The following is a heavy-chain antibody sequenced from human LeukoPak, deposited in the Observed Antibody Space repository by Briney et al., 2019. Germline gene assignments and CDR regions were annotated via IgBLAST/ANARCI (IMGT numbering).Heavy chain of an antibody. D-gene: IGHD2-21*02. CDR2: IYYSGST. J-gene: IGHJ4*02. CDR1: GGSISSSSYY. V-gene: IGHV4-39*01. CDR3: ARLGIGLLDY. Sequence: PSETLSLTCTVSGGSISSSSYYWGWIRQPPGKGLEWIGSIYYSGSTHYNPSLKSRVTISVDTSKNQFSLKLSSVTAADTAVYHCARLGIGLLDYWGQGTLVTVSS.